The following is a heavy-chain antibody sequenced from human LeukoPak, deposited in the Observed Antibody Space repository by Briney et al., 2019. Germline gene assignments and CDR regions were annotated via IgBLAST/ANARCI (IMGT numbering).Heavy chain of an antibody. CDR1: GFTFINYA. CDR2: ISYDGSNP. J-gene: IGHJ1*01. Sequence: GGSLRLSCAASGFTFINYAMHWVRQAPGKGLEWVAGISYDGSNPYYADRVQGRFTVSRHNSENTLYLQMHRLRAENSAVYYCATEPTEFLARIEYFQHWGQGTLVTVSS. D-gene: IGHD3-10*01. V-gene: IGHV3-30-3*01. CDR3: ATEPTEFLARIEYFQH.